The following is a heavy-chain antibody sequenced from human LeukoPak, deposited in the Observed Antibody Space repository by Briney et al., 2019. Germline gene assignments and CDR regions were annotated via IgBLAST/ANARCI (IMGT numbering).Heavy chain of an antibody. Sequence: PSGTLSLTCAVSGGPISNGNWWSWVRQPPGKGLEWIGEIYHSGSTNYNPSLKSRVTLSVDTSKNQLSLNLNSVTAADTAVYYCAKDGVVRGLGPYYFDSWGQGSLVTVSS. CDR3: AKDGVVRGLGPYYFDS. CDR1: GGPISNGNW. V-gene: IGHV4-4*02. J-gene: IGHJ4*02. D-gene: IGHD3-10*01. CDR2: IYHSGST.